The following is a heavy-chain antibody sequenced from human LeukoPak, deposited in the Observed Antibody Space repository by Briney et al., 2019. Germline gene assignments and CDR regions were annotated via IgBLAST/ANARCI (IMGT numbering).Heavy chain of an antibody. Sequence: SETLSLTCAVSGYSISSGYYWGWVRQPPGKGLEWIGSMYHSGSTYYNPPLKSRVTISLDTSKNQFSLKLSSVTAADTTVYYCARLAQGGSKTYYFDYWGQGTLVTVSS. J-gene: IGHJ4*02. V-gene: IGHV4-38-2*01. CDR1: GYSISSGYY. D-gene: IGHD5-12*01. CDR3: ARLAQGGSKTYYFDY. CDR2: MYHSGST.